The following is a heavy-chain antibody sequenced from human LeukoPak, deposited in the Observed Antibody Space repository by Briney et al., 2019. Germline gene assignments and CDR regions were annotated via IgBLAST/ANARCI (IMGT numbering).Heavy chain of an antibody. J-gene: IGHJ6*03. CDR3: VRHSIAGYHYYLDV. Sequence: PSETLSLTCAVSGYSISSGHYWGRIRQPPGKGLEWIGSGYHTGATYYNPSLESRVIISLDMSKNQISLKVTSVTAADTAVYHCVRHSIAGYHYYLDVWGKGATVTVSS. V-gene: IGHV4-38-2*01. D-gene: IGHD2/OR15-2a*01. CDR1: GYSISSGHY. CDR2: GYHTGAT.